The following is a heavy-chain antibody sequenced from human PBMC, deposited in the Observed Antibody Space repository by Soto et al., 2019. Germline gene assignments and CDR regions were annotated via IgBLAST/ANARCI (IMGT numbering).Heavy chain of an antibody. CDR1: GFTFSSYS. D-gene: IGHD3-22*01. J-gene: IGHJ4*02. Sequence: GGSLRLSCAASGFTFSSYSMNWVRQAPGKGLEWVSSISSSSSYIYYADSVKGRFTISRDNAKNSLYLQMNSLRAEDTAVYYCARDPGDSSGYYYAASTTPSHFDYWGQGTLVTVSS. CDR2: ISSSSSYI. V-gene: IGHV3-21*01. CDR3: ARDPGDSSGYYYAASTTPSHFDY.